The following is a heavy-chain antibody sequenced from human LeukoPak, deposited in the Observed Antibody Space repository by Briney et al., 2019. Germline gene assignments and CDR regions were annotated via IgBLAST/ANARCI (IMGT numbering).Heavy chain of an antibody. D-gene: IGHD2/OR15-2a*01. CDR3: ACSAQYSYYYYMDV. CDR2: IYYSGST. CDR1: GGSLSVYY. V-gene: IGHV4-59*08. J-gene: IGHJ6*03. Sequence: SETLSLTCAVCGGSLSVYYWSWIRQPPGKGLEGIGYIYYSGSTHYNPSLKSRVTISVDTPKNQLSLKVHSVTGADTAEYYCACSAQYSYYYYMDVWGKGTTVTVSS.